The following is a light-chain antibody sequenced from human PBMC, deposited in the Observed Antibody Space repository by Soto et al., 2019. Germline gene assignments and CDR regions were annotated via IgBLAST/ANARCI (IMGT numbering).Light chain of an antibody. V-gene: IGKV3-11*01. CDR2: DAS. Sequence: EIVLTQSPATLSLSPGERATLSCRASQSVSSYLAWYQQKPGQAPRLLIYDASNRATGIPARLSGSGSGTDFTLTISSLEPEDFAVYCCQQRSNWPLPFGGGTKVEIK. CDR1: QSVSSY. J-gene: IGKJ4*01. CDR3: QQRSNWPLP.